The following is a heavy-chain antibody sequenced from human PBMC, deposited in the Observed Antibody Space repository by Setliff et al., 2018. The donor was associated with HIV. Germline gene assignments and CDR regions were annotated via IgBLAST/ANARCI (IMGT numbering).Heavy chain of an antibody. CDR3: AREHCSGGSCNGFDI. Sequence: SETLSLTCTVSGGSISTSYWNWIRQPPGKGLEWIAYIYISGTTNYNPSLKSRVTISLDTSRNQFYLKLGSVTAADTAMYYCAREHCSGGSCNGFDIWGQVTMVTVSS. V-gene: IGHV4-4*09. CDR2: IYISGTT. D-gene: IGHD2-15*01. J-gene: IGHJ3*02. CDR1: GGSISTSY.